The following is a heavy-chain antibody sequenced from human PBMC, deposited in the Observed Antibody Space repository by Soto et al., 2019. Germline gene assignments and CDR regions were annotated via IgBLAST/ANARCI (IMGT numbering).Heavy chain of an antibody. Sequence: QVQLVQSGAEVKKPGASVKVSCKASGYTFTNYGINWVRQAPGQGLEWMGWISVYNGNTHFAHKLQGRVTMTTDTTTSTAYMELRSLRSDDTAVYYCANAISPPPARIPYGPYSVDVWGKGTTVTVSS. CDR3: ANAISPPPARIPYGPYSVDV. CDR1: GYTFTNYG. V-gene: IGHV1-18*01. CDR2: ISVYNGNT. J-gene: IGHJ6*03. D-gene: IGHD6-6*01.